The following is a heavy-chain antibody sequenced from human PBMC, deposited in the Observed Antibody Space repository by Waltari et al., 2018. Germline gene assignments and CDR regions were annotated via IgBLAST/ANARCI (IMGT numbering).Heavy chain of an antibody. CDR2: IYYSGST. J-gene: IGHJ4*02. D-gene: IGHD6-19*01. V-gene: IGHV4-59*01. CDR3: ASGLAVAGTGRYYFDY. CDR1: GGSISSYY. Sequence: QVQLQESGPGLVKPSETLSLTCTVSGGSISSYYWSWIRQPPGKGLEWIGYIYYSGSTNYNPSLKSRVTISVDTSKNQFSLKLSSVTAADTAVYYCASGLAVAGTGRYYFDYWGQGTLVTVSS.